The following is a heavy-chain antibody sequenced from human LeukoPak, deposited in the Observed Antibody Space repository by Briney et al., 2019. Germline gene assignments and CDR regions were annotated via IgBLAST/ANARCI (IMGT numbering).Heavy chain of an antibody. CDR2: INSDGSWT. CDR1: GNYW. V-gene: IGHV3-74*01. Sequence: GGSLRLSCAASGNYWMHWVRQAPGRGLVWVSHINSDGSWTSYADSVKGRFTISKDNAKNTVYLQMNNLRAEDTAVYYCVSFYETYWGRGTLVTVSS. D-gene: IGHD2-2*01. J-gene: IGHJ4*02. CDR3: VSFYETY.